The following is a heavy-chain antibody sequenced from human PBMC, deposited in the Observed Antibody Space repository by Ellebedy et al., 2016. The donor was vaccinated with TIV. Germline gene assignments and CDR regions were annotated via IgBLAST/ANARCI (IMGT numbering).Heavy chain of an antibody. Sequence: ASVKVSCKASGYTFTSYYMHWVRQAPGQGLEWMGIINPSGGSTSYAQKFQGRVTMTRDTSTSTVYMELSSLRSEDTAVYYCARPAKQLWFDYYGMDVWGQGTTVTVSS. V-gene: IGHV1-46*01. D-gene: IGHD5-18*01. CDR3: ARPAKQLWFDYYGMDV. CDR1: GYTFTSYY. CDR2: INPSGGST. J-gene: IGHJ6*02.